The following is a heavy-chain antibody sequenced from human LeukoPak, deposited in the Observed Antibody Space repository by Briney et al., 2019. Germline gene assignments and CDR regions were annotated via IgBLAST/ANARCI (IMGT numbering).Heavy chain of an antibody. J-gene: IGHJ5*02. V-gene: IGHV1-69*05. CDR1: GGAFSSYA. CDR2: IIPIFGTA. Sequence: SVKVSCKASGGAFSSYAISWVRQAPGQGLEWMGGIIPIFGTANYAQKFQGRVTITTDESTSTAYMELSSLRSEDTAVYYCARAGDFWSGYYSSWFDPWGQGTLVTVSS. D-gene: IGHD3-3*01. CDR3: ARAGDFWSGYYSSWFDP.